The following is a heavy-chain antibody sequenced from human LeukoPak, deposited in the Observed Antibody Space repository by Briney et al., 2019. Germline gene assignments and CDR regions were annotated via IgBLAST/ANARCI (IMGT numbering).Heavy chain of an antibody. V-gene: IGHV1-2*02. D-gene: IGHD3-10*01. J-gene: IGHJ4*02. Sequence: GASVKVSCKASGYTFTGYYMHWVRQAPGQGLEWMGWINPNSGGTNYAQKFQGRVTMTRDTSISTAYMELSRLRSDDTAVYYCARVGMVRGVRSYFDYWGQETLVTVSS. CDR1: GYTFTGYY. CDR2: INPNSGGT. CDR3: ARVGMVRGVRSYFDY.